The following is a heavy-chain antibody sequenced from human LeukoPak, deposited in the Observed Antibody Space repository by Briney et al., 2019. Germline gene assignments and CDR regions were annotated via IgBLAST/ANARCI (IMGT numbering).Heavy chain of an antibody. CDR2: ISGYNGNT. D-gene: IGHD2-15*01. CDR3: ARDPTPYCSGGSCYSQNWFDP. V-gene: IGHV1-18*01. Sequence: AASVKVSCKASGYTFTNYGITWVRQAPGQGLEWMGWISGYNGNTNYAQKLQGRVSMTTDTSTSTAYMELRSLRSDDTAVYYCARDPTPYCSGGSCYSQNWFDPWGQGTLVTVSS. CDR1: GYTFTNYG. J-gene: IGHJ5*02.